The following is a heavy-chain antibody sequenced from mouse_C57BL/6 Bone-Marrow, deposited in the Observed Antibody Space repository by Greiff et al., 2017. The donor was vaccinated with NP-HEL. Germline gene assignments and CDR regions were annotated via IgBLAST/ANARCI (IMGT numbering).Heavy chain of an antibody. CDR3: ARKGITTDSLLFDD. V-gene: IGHV1-5*01. CDR2: IYPGNSDT. J-gene: IGHJ2*01. D-gene: IGHD1-1*01. Sequence: EVKLQQSGTVLARPGASVKMSCKTSGYTFTSYWMHWVKQRPGQGLEWIGAIYPGNSDTSYNQKFKGKAKLTAVTSASTAYMELSSLTNEDSAVYCGARKGITTDSLLFDDWGQGTTLTVSS. CDR1: GYTFTSYW.